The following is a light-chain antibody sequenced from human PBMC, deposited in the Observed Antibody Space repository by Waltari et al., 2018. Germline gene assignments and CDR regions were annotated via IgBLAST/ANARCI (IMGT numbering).Light chain of an antibody. J-gene: IGLJ1*01. CDR3: ASYAGSRYV. Sequence: QSALTQPPSASGSPGQSVTISCTGTRSDVGGYNYVSWYQQHPGKVPKLMIYEVSKRPSGVPDRFSGSKSGNTASLTVSGLQAEDEADYYCASYAGSRYVFGTGTKVTVL. V-gene: IGLV2-8*01. CDR2: EVS. CDR1: RSDVGGYNY.